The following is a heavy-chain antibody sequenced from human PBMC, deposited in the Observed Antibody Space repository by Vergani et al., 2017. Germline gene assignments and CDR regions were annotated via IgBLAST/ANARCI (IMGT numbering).Heavy chain of an antibody. V-gene: IGHV5-10-1*03. CDR3: ARREHCSSTSCYSVHGMDV. J-gene: IGHJ6*02. CDR2: IDPSDSYT. CDR1: GYSFTSYW. Sequence: EVQLVQSGAEVKKPGESLRISCKGSGYSFTSYWINWVRQMPGKGLEWMGRIDPSDSYTNYSPSFQGHVTISVDKSINTAYLQWSSLKASDTAMYYCARREHCSSTSCYSVHGMDVWGQGTTVTVSS. D-gene: IGHD2-2*01.